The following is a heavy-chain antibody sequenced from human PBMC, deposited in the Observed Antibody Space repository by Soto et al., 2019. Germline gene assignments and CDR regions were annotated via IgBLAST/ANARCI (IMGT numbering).Heavy chain of an antibody. D-gene: IGHD6-19*01. Sequence: QVQLQQSGPGLVKPSQTLSLTCAISGDSVSSNSAAWNWIRQSPSRGLEWLGRTYYRSKWYNDYAVSVKSRITINPDTSKNHFSLQLNSVTPEDTAVYYCTRENPEQWPRGTDYGMDLWGQGTTVTVSS. CDR1: GDSVSSNSAA. J-gene: IGHJ6*02. CDR2: TYYRSKWYN. CDR3: TRENPEQWPRGTDYGMDL. V-gene: IGHV6-1*01.